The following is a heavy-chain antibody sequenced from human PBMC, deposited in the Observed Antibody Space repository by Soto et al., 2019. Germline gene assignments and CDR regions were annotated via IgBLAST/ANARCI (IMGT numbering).Heavy chain of an antibody. CDR3: ASRLTRRAFDP. Sequence: PSETLSLTCAVSGESISRGEHSWSWIRQPPGKGLEWIGFIYHPGRTYYNPSLESRVTISVDTSTNQFSLRLTSVTAADTAVYYCASRLTRRAFDPWGQGTLVTVSS. CDR2: IYHPGRT. J-gene: IGHJ5*02. V-gene: IGHV4-30-2*01. D-gene: IGHD3-10*01. CDR1: GESISRGEHS.